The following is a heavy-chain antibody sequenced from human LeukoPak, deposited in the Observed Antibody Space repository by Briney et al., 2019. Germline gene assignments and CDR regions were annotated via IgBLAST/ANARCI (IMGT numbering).Heavy chain of an antibody. Sequence: ASVKVSCKASGYTFTSYGISWVRQAPGQGLEWMGWISAYNGNTNYAQKLQGRVTMTTDTSTSTAYMELRSLRSDDTAVYYCARDPYYYDSSGRLQKGGDYWGQGTLVTVSS. CDR3: ARDPYYYDSSGRLQKGGDY. D-gene: IGHD3-22*01. J-gene: IGHJ4*02. CDR2: ISAYNGNT. V-gene: IGHV1-18*01. CDR1: GYTFTSYG.